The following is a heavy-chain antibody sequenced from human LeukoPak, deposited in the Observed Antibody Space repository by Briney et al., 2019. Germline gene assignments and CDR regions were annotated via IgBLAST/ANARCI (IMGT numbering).Heavy chain of an antibody. CDR3: ARLRKGRYFDYFFEY. V-gene: IGHV4-39*02. Sequence: SETLSLTCTVSGSSVSTINSYWGWIRQPPGKGLEWIGNVYYSGRANYSPSLKSRVTMSVDTSKHRFSLKMTSVTAADTAVYFCARLRKGRYFDYFFEYWGQGTLVTVSS. CDR1: GSSVSTINSY. D-gene: IGHD3-9*01. CDR2: VYYSGRA. J-gene: IGHJ4*02.